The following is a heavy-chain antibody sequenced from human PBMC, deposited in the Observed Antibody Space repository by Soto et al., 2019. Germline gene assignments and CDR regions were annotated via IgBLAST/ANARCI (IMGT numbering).Heavy chain of an antibody. CDR2: ISYGGSNK. J-gene: IGHJ4*02. V-gene: IGHV3-30-3*01. CDR3: ARDAGEAVVAGNGHYFDY. D-gene: IGHD2-15*01. Sequence: VAVISYGGSNKYYADSVKGRFTISRDNSKNTLYLQMNSLRAEDTAVYYCARDAGEAVVAGNGHYFDYWGQGTLVTVSS.